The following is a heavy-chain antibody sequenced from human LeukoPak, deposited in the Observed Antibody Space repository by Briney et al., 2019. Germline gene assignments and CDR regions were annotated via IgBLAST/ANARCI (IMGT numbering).Heavy chain of an antibody. CDR2: ISWNSGSI. Sequence: GGSLRLSCAASGFTFDDYAMHWVRQAPGKGLEWVSGISWNSGSIGYADSVKGRFTISRDNAKNSLYLQMNSLRAEDTALYYCAKDMYRRARIVAYYFDYWGQGTLVTVSP. D-gene: IGHD6-13*01. CDR1: GFTFDDYA. J-gene: IGHJ4*02. CDR3: AKDMYRRARIVAYYFDY. V-gene: IGHV3-9*01.